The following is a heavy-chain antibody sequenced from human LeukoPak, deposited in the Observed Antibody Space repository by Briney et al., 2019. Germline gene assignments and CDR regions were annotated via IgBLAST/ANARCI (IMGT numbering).Heavy chain of an antibody. CDR1: GFTFSSYA. CDR3: ARVEDYDILTGFDY. Sequence: GGSLRLSCAASGFTFSSYAMSWVRQAPGKGLEWVSAIGGSGGSTYYADSVKGRFTISRDNSKNTLYLQMNSLRAEDTAVYYCARVEDYDILTGFDYWGQGTLVTVSS. J-gene: IGHJ4*02. D-gene: IGHD3-9*01. V-gene: IGHV3-23*01. CDR2: IGGSGGST.